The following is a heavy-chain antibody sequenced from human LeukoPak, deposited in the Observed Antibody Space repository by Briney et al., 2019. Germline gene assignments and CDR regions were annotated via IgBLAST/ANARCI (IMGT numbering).Heavy chain of an antibody. J-gene: IGHJ4*02. D-gene: IGHD6-19*01. CDR1: GFTFSSYW. CDR2: IKQDGSEK. CDR3: ARVTIAVAGTDY. Sequence: GGSLRLSCEASGFTFSSYWMSWVRQAPGKGLEWVANIKQDGSEKYYVDSVKGRFTISRDNAKNSLYLQMNSLRAEDTAVYYCARVTIAVAGTDYWGQGTLVTVSS. V-gene: IGHV3-7*01.